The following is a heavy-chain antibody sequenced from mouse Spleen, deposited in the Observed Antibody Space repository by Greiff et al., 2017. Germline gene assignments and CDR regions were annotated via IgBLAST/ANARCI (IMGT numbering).Heavy chain of an antibody. CDR1: GFTFSDFY. CDR3: ARNYYGSSWYFDV. Sequence: EVQVVESGGGVVQSGRSLRLSCATSGFTFSDFYMEWVRQAPGKGLEWIAASRNKANDYTTVYSASVKGRFIVSRDTSQSILYLQMNALRAEDTAIYYCARNYYGSSWYFDVWGAGTTVTVSS. V-gene: IGHV7-1*01. J-gene: IGHJ1*01. D-gene: IGHD1-1*01. CDR2: SRNKANDYTT.